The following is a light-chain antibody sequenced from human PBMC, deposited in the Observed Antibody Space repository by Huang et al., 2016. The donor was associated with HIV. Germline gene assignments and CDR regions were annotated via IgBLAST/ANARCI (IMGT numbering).Light chain of an antibody. CDR1: QAISNS. CDR2: GAS. V-gene: IGKV1-16*02. CDR3: QQYYSYPIT. J-gene: IGKJ5*01. Sequence: DIQMTQSPSLLSASVGDRVTITCRASQAISNSLAWFQQKPGKTPKSLIYGASTLHSGVPSKFSGSGSGTDFTLTISNLQPEDFATYYCQQYYSYPITFGQGTRVEIK.